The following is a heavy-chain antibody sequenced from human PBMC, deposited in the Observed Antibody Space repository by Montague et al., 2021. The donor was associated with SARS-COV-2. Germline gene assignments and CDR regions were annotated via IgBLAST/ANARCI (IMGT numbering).Heavy chain of an antibody. V-gene: IGHV4-34*01. Sequence: LRLSCAASGFTFNTYSMNWIRQPPGKGLEWIGEINHSGSTNYNPSLKSRVTILVDTSKNQFSLKLSSVTAADTAVYYCARRSRVVTAIWALRTSLTSWFDPWGQGTLVTVSS. CDR3: ARRSRVVTAIWALRTSLTSWFDP. J-gene: IGHJ5*02. D-gene: IGHD2-21*02. CDR1: GFTFNTYS. CDR2: INHSGST.